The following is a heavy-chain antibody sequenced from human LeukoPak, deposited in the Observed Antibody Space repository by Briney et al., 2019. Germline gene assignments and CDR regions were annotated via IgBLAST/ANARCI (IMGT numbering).Heavy chain of an antibody. CDR2: IYYSGST. D-gene: IGHD6-19*01. CDR1: GDSVSGVY. J-gene: IGHJ5*02. CDR3: ARAIAVASWFDP. V-gene: IGHV4-59*08. Sequence: SQTLSLTCTVSGDSVSGVYWSWIRQPPGKGLEWIGYIYYSGSTNYNPSLKSRVTISVDTSKNQFSLKLSSVTAADTAVYYCARAIAVASWFDPWGQGTLVTVSS.